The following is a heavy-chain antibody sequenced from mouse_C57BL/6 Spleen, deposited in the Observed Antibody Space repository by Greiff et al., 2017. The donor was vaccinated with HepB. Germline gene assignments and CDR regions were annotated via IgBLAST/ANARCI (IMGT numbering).Heavy chain of an antibody. CDR1: GFTFSDYG. CDR2: ISSGSSTI. J-gene: IGHJ3*01. D-gene: IGHD4-1*01. V-gene: IGHV5-17*01. Sequence: EVKLVESGGGLVKPGGSLKLSCAASGFTFSDYGMHWVRQAPEKGLEWVAYISSGSSTIYYADTVKGRFTISRDNAKNTLFLQMTSLRSEDTAMYYCARGLGRSSWFAYWGQGTLVTVSA. CDR3: ARGLGRSSWFAY.